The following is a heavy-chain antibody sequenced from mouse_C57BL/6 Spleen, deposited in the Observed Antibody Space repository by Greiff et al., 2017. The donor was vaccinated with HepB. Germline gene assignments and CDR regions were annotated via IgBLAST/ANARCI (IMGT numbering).Heavy chain of an antibody. CDR2: IYPGSGNT. V-gene: IGHV1-66*01. J-gene: IGHJ4*01. D-gene: IGHD2-1*01. Sequence: QVQLQQSGPELVKPGASVKISCKASGYSFTSYYIHWVKQRPGQGLEWIGWIYPGSGNTKYNEKFKGKATLTADTSSSTAYMQLSSLTSEDSAVYYCAREGELLGAMDYWGQRTSVTVSS. CDR3: AREGELLGAMDY. CDR1: GYSFTSYY.